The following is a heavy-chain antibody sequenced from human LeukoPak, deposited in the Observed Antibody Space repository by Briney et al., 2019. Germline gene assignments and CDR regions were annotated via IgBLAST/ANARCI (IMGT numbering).Heavy chain of an antibody. J-gene: IGHJ4*02. CDR1: GFTFSAYS. CDR3: ASKMGQWLALNDYFDY. D-gene: IGHD6-19*01. CDR2: IYSGGDT. Sequence: LPGGSLRLSCAASGFTFSAYSMNWVRQAPGKGLEWVSVIYSGGDTYYADSVKGRFTISRDNSKDTLYLQMNSLRAEDTAVYYCASKMGQWLALNDYFDYWGQGTLVTVSS. V-gene: IGHV3-66*01.